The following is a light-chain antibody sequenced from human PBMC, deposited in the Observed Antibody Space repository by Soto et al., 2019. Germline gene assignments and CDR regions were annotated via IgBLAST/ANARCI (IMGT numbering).Light chain of an antibody. J-gene: IGLJ1*01. CDR2: SNN. V-gene: IGLV1-44*01. CDR3: AAWDDSLNGREV. Sequence: QSVLTQPPSASGTPGQRVAISCSGSSSNIGSNSVNWYQQLPGAAPKLLIYSNNQRPSGVPVRFSGSKSGTSASLAISGLQSEDEADYYCAAWDDSLNGREVFGTGTKVTVL. CDR1: SSNIGSNS.